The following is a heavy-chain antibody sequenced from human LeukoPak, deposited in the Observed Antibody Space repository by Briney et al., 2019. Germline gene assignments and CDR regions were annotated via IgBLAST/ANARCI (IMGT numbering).Heavy chain of an antibody. CDR1: GYTFTSYG. CDR2: ISAYNGNT. V-gene: IGHV1-18*01. D-gene: IGHD5-18*01. J-gene: IGHJ6*02. Sequence: ASVKVSCKASGYTFTSYGISWVRQAPGQGLEWMGWISAYNGNTNYAQKLQGRVTMTTDTSTSTAYMELRSLRSDDTAVYYCARGYSYGFPYYYYGMDVWGQGTTVTVSS. CDR3: ARGYSYGFPYYYYGMDV.